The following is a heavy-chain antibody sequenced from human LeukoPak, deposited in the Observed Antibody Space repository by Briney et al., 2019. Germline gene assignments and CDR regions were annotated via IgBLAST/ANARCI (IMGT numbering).Heavy chain of an antibody. D-gene: IGHD1-1*01. V-gene: IGHV3-53*01. CDR2: IYTGGTT. CDR3: ARNSAFDY. Sequence: GGSLRLSCAASGFTVSSNYMSWVRQAPGKGLEWISIIYTGGTTYYADSVKGRFTISRDTSKNTLYLQMNSLRVEDTAVYYCARNSAFDYRGQGTLVTVSS. J-gene: IGHJ4*02. CDR1: GFTVSSNY.